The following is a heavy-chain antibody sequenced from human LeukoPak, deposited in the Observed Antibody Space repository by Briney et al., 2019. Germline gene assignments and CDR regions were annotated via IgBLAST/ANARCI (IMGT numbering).Heavy chain of an antibody. J-gene: IGHJ3*02. CDR2: IRAGDHST. CDR1: GSTFGSYA. V-gene: IGHV3-23*01. Sequence: GGSLRLSCTASGSTFGSYAMMWVRQAPGKGLELVSTIRAGDHSTYYADSVKGRFTISRDNSKHTLFLQMNGLRAEDTAVYFCARDPNGDYIGAFDMWGPGTMVTVSS. CDR3: ARDPNGDYIGAFDM. D-gene: IGHD4-17*01.